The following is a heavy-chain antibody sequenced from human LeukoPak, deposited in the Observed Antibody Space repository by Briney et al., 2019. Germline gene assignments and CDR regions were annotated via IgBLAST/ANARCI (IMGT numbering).Heavy chain of an antibody. CDR3: ARVGRWTGWFDP. CDR1: GGSFSGYY. D-gene: IGHD3/OR15-3a*01. V-gene: IGHV4-34*01. Sequence: SETLSLTCAVYGGSFSGYYWSWIRQPPGKGLEWIGEINHSGSTNYNPSLKSRVTISVDTSKNQFSLKLSSVTAADTAVYYCARVGRWTGWFDPWGKGTLVTVSS. J-gene: IGHJ5*02. CDR2: INHSGST.